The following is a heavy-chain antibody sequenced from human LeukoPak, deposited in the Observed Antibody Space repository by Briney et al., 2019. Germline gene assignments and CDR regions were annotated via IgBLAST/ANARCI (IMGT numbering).Heavy chain of an antibody. J-gene: IGHJ5*02. CDR1: GFTFSDYY. D-gene: IGHD5-12*01. V-gene: IGHV3-11*01. Sequence: PGGSLRLSCAASGFTFSDYYMSWIRQAPGKGLEWVSYISSSGSTIYYADSVKGRFTISRDNAKNTLYLQMNSLRAEDTAVYYCARAGWQWINWFDPWGQGTLVTVSA. CDR2: ISSSGSTI. CDR3: ARAGWQWINWFDP.